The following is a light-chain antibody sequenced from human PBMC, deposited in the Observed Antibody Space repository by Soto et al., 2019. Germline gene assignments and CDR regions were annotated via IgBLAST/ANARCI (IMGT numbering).Light chain of an antibody. CDR1: QSVRDN. V-gene: IGKV3-15*01. CDR3: QQYNNWPPWT. CDR2: GAS. Sequence: EVVMTQSPATLSVSPGERATLSCRASQSVRDNLAWYQQKPGQAPRLLIYGASTRATGVPDRFTGSGSVTEFTLTISSLQSEDFAVYYCQQYNNWPPWTFGQGTKVEIK. J-gene: IGKJ1*01.